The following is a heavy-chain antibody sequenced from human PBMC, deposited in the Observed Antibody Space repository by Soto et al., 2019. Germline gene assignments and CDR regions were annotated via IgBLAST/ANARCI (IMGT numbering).Heavy chain of an antibody. CDR2: VSSDGVST. J-gene: IGHJ4*02. Sequence: AGGSLRLSCSVSGFTFSSYAMHWVRQAPGKGLQYVSSVSSDGVSTYYADSVKGRFTISRDNSKNTLYLQMSSLRPEDTAVYYCVKDRYIDYWGQGTLVTISS. CDR1: GFTFSSYA. V-gene: IGHV3-64D*06. CDR3: VKDRYIDY.